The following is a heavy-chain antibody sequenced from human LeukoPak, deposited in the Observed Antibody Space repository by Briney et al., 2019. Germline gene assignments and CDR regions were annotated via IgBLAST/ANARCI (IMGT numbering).Heavy chain of an antibody. CDR3: ASPRRGGYYYVFDFDY. Sequence: GGSLRLSCAASGFTFSSYWMSWVRQAPGKGLEWVANIKQDGSKKYYVDSVKGRFTISRDNAKNSLYLQMNSLRAEDTAVYYCASPRRGGYYYVFDFDYWGQGTLVTVSS. CDR2: IKQDGSKK. CDR1: GFTFSSYW. D-gene: IGHD3-22*01. J-gene: IGHJ4*02. V-gene: IGHV3-7*01.